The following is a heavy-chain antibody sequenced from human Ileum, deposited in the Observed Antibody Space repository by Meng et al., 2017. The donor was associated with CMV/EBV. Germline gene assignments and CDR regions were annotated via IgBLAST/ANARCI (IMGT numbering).Heavy chain of an antibody. J-gene: IGHJ6*02. D-gene: IGHD3-10*01. Sequence: SVKVSCKASGFTFTSSAVQWVRQARGQRLEWIGWIVVGSGNTNYAQKFQERVTITRDMSTSTAYMELSGLRSKDTAVYYCAADHKSYGSGSETTLYYYGMDVWGQGTTVTVSS. CDR1: GFTFTSSA. CDR3: AADHKSYGSGSETTLYYYGMDV. CDR2: IVVGSGNT. V-gene: IGHV1-58*01.